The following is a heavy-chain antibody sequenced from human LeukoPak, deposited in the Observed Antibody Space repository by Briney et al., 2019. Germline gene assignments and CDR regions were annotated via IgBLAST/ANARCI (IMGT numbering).Heavy chain of an antibody. V-gene: IGHV4-30-2*01. CDR2: IYHSGST. CDR1: GGSISSGGYY. J-gene: IGHJ4*02. D-gene: IGHD6-13*01. Sequence: PSQTLSLTCTVSGGSISSGGYYWSWIRQPPGKGLEWIGYIYHSGSTYYNPSLKSRVTISVDRSKNQFSPKLSSVTAADTAVYYCARGMGQQLVNSFDYWGQGTLVTVSS. CDR3: ARGMGQQLVNSFDY.